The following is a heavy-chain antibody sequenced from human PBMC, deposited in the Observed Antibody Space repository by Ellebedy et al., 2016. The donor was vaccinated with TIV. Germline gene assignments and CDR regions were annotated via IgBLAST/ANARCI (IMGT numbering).Heavy chain of an antibody. Sequence: SETLSLTCAVSGGSISSSNWWSWVRQPPGKGLEWIGEIYHSGSTNYNPSLKSRVTISVDKSKNQFSLKLSSVTAADTAVYYCARLAAAGTMESDYWGQGTLVTVSS. J-gene: IGHJ4*02. CDR2: IYHSGST. V-gene: IGHV4-4*02. CDR1: GGSISSSNW. D-gene: IGHD6-13*01. CDR3: ARLAAAGTMESDY.